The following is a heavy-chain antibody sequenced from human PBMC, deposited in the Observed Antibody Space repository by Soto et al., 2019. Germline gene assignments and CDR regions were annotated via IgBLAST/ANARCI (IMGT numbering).Heavy chain of an antibody. D-gene: IGHD6-19*01. V-gene: IGHV3-23*01. CDR3: ARRSSGWYFDY. Sequence: TFYADSVKGRFTISRDNSKNTLYLQMNSLRAEDTAVYYCARRSSGWYFDYWGHGTLVTVSS. J-gene: IGHJ4*01. CDR2: T.